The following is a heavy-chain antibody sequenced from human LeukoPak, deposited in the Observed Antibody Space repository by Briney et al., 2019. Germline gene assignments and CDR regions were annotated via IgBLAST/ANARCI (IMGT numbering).Heavy chain of an antibody. CDR1: GYTFTDYY. V-gene: IGHV1-2*02. CDR2: INLNSRGT. Sequence: ASVKVSCKSSGYTFTDYYMHWVRQAPGQGLEWMGWINLNSRGTNYSQKFQGRVTMTRDTSISTAYMELNRLKSDDTGVYYCARDERGGIWFGELFYYYYMDVWGKGTTVTISS. CDR3: ARDERGGIWFGELFYYYYMDV. D-gene: IGHD3-10*01. J-gene: IGHJ6*03.